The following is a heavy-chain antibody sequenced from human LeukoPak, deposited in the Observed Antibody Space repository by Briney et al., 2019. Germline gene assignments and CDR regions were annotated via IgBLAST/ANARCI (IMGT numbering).Heavy chain of an antibody. CDR1: GGSISSSSYY. CDR3: ARGQKYRNGYTVTELGSGYFAY. V-gene: IGHV4-39*07. CDR2: NYYGGST. J-gene: IGHJ4*02. D-gene: IGHD5-18*01. Sequence: SETLSLTCTVSGGSISSSSYYWGWIRRPPGKGLGWIGSNYYGGSTYYNPSLKSRVTISVDTSKNQFSLTMSSVTTADTAVYYCARGQKYRNGYTVTELGSGYFAYWGQGTLPPSPQ.